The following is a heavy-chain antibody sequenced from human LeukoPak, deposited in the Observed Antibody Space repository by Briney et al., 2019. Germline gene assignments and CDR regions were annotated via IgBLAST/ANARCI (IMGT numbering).Heavy chain of an antibody. Sequence: SETLSLTCTVSGGSISSYCWSWIRQPPGKGLDWIGYIYSSGSTNYNPSLKSRVTISLDTSKNQFSLKLSSVTAADTAVYYCARDSGTYNDYWGQGILVAVSS. J-gene: IGHJ4*02. CDR2: IYSSGST. CDR3: ARDSGTYNDY. CDR1: GGSISSYC. D-gene: IGHD1-26*01. V-gene: IGHV4-59*01.